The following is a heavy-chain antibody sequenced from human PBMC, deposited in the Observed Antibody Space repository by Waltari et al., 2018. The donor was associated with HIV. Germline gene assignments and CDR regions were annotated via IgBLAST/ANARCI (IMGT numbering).Heavy chain of an antibody. CDR3: AKDPAPNYYGYYYGMDV. Sequence: EVQLLESGGGLVQPGGSLRLSCAASGFTFSSYAMSWVRQAPGKGLAWVSAISGSGGSTYYEDSVKGRFTISRDNSKNTLYLQMNSLRAEDTAVYYCAKDPAPNYYGYYYGMDVWGQGTTVTVSS. CDR1: GFTFSSYA. CDR2: ISGSGGST. D-gene: IGHD3-10*01. J-gene: IGHJ6*02. V-gene: IGHV3-23*01.